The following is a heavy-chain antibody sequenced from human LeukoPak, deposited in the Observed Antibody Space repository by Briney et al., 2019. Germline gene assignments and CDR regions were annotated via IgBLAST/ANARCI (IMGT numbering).Heavy chain of an antibody. CDR3: ARDSGTSGEVKFDP. J-gene: IGHJ5*02. D-gene: IGHD3-10*01. Sequence: SETLSPTCTVPGGSVNSYYLSWIRQPAGKTLEWIGRIYDGGSTNYNPSLKSRVTMSVDTSKNQISLKLKSVTAADTAVYYCARDSGTSGEVKFDPWGQGALVTVSS. V-gene: IGHV4-4*07. CDR2: IYDGGST. CDR1: GGSVNSYY.